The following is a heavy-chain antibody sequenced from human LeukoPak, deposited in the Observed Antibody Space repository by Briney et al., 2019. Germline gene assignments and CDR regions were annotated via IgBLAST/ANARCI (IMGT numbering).Heavy chain of an antibody. V-gene: IGHV3-48*03. Sequence: GGSLRLSCAASGFTFSSYEMNWVRQAPGKGLEWVPYISSSGSTTYYADSVKGRFTISRDNSKNTLYLQMNSLRAEDTAVYYCAKDLASSSWYNDYWGQGTLVTVSS. CDR1: GFTFSSYE. D-gene: IGHD6-13*01. CDR3: AKDLASSSWYNDY. J-gene: IGHJ4*02. CDR2: ISSSGSTT.